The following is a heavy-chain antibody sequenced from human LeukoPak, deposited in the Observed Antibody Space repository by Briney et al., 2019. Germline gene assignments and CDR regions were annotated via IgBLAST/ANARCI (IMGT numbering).Heavy chain of an antibody. V-gene: IGHV3-48*03. D-gene: IGHD5-24*01. J-gene: IGHJ3*02. CDR2: ISSSGSTI. CDR3: ARDRRDGYNYVKAFDI. Sequence: GGSLRLSCAASGFTFSSYEMNWVRRAPGKGLEWVSYISSSGSTIYYADSVKGRFTISRDNAKNSLYLQMNSLRAEDTAVYYCARDRRDGYNYVKAFDIWGQGTMVTVSS. CDR1: GFTFSSYE.